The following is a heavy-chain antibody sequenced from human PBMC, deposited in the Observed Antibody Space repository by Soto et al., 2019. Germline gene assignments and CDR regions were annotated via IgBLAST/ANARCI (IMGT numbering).Heavy chain of an antibody. CDR3: AREGADAYAGMDV. CDR2: VIPIFGRS. D-gene: IGHD2-2*01. J-gene: IGHJ6*02. CDR1: GGSFSSYT. V-gene: IGHV1-69*13. Sequence: SVNVSCKDSGGSFSSYTITWVRQAPGQGLEWMGGVIPIFGRSNYAQRFQGRVTITADESTSTAYMELSSLRSEDTAVYFCAREGADAYAGMDVWG.